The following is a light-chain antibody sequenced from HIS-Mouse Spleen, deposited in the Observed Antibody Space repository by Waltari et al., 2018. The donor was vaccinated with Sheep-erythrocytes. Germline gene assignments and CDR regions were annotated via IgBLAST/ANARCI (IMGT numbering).Light chain of an antibody. J-gene: IGLJ1*01. Sequence: QSALTQPRSVSGSPGQSVTISCTGTSSDVGGYNYVSWYQQPPGKAPKLMIYDVSKRPSGVPDRFSGSKSGKTASLTISGLQAEDEADYYCCSYAGSYNHVFGTGTKVTVL. CDR2: DVS. CDR3: CSYAGSYNHV. V-gene: IGLV2-11*01. CDR1: SSDVGGYNY.